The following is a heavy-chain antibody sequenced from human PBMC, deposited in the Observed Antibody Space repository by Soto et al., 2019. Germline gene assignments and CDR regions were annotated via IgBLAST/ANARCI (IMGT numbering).Heavy chain of an antibody. D-gene: IGHD2-2*01. J-gene: IGHJ5*02. V-gene: IGHV4-34*01. CDR3: ARFDIVVVPAEDNWFDP. CDR1: GGSFSGYY. CDR2: INHSGST. Sequence: SETLSLTCAVYGGSFSGYYWSWIRQPPGKGLEWIGEINHSGSTNYNPSLKSRVTISVDTSKNQFSLKLSSVTAADTAVYYCARFDIVVVPAEDNWFDPWGQGTLVTVSS.